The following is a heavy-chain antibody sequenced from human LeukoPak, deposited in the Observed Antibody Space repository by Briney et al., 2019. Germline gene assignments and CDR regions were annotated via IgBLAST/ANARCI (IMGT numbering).Heavy chain of an antibody. D-gene: IGHD1-26*01. CDR3: AKARNRKWDLVTDPFDY. CDR1: GFTFSSYA. CDR2: ISGSGNST. V-gene: IGHV3-23*01. Sequence: LSGGSLRLSCAASGFTFSSYAMSWVRQAPGKGLEWVSAISGSGNSTYYADSVKGRFTISRDNSKNTLYLQMNSLRAEDTAVYYCAKARNRKWDLVTDPFDYWGQGTLVTVSS. J-gene: IGHJ4*02.